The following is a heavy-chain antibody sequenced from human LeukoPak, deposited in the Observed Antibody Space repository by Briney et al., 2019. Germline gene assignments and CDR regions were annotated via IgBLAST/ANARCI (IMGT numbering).Heavy chain of an antibody. CDR3: ARGLGGYHSHRSPSPYYFDY. CDR2: INHSGST. CDR1: GGSFSGYY. D-gene: IGHD6-25*01. V-gene: IGHV4-34*01. J-gene: IGHJ4*02. Sequence: SETLSLTCAVYGGSFSGYYWSWIRQPPGKGLEWIGEINHSGSTNYNPSLKSRVTISVDTSKNQFSLKLSSVTAADTAVYYCARGLGGYHSHRSPSPYYFDYWGQGTLATVSS.